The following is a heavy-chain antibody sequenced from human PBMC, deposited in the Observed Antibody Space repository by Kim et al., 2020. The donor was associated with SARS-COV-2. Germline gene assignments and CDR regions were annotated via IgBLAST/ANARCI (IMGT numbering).Heavy chain of an antibody. D-gene: IGHD3-3*01. J-gene: IGHJ4*02. Sequence: GGSLRLSCAASGFTFSNACMSWVRQAPGKGLEWVAHIKSETDGGTTDYAAPVKGRFTISRDDSKNTLYLQINTGKTGDSAVYYCNTEKRDHDFWNATVSGVDSWGQGTLVTVSS. V-gene: IGHV3-15*01. CDR3: NTEKRDHDFWNATVSGVDS. CDR2: IKSETDGGTT. CDR1: GFTFSNAC.